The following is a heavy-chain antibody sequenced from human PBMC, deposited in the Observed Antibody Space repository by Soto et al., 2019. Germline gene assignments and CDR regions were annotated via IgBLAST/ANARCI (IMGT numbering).Heavy chain of an antibody. CDR2: ISSSSSII. V-gene: IGHV3-48*02. D-gene: IGHD4-4*01. CDR1: GFTFSSYG. CDR3: ARAITTVTGFDY. J-gene: IGHJ4*02. Sequence: GSLRLSCAASGFTFSSYGMNWVRQAPGKGLEWVSYISSSSSIIYYADSVKGRFTISRDKAKNSLYLQMNTLRDEDTAVYYCARAITTVTGFDYWGQGALVTVSS.